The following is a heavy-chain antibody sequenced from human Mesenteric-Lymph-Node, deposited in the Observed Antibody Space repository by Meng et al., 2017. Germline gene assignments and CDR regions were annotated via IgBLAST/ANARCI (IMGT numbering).Heavy chain of an antibody. Sequence: QLQLQESGPGLVKTWETLSLTCTVSDDSISSSSYYWGWIRQPPGKGLEWIGSIYYSGRTYYNPALTSRVTMSVDTSKNQFSLKLTSLTAADTAMYYCARHRPYYDFWSGPKGYFDYWGQGTLVTVSS. CDR1: DDSISSSSYY. J-gene: IGHJ4*02. D-gene: IGHD3-3*01. CDR3: ARHRPYYDFWSGPKGYFDY. V-gene: IGHV4-39*01. CDR2: IYYSGRT.